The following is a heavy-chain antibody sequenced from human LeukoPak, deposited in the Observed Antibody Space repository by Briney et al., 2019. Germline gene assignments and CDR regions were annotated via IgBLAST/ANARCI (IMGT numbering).Heavy chain of an antibody. CDR1: GGSISSGGYY. J-gene: IGHJ4*02. Sequence: PSQTLSLTCFVSGGSISSGGYYWSWIRQHPGKGLEWIGYIYYNGSTYYNPSLKSRVTISVDTSKNQFSLKLNSVTAADTAVSYWARIEDYDFWSGYYTGGFDYWGQGTLVTVSS. CDR3: ARIEDYDFWSGYYTGGFDY. V-gene: IGHV4-31*03. CDR2: IYYNGST. D-gene: IGHD3-3*01.